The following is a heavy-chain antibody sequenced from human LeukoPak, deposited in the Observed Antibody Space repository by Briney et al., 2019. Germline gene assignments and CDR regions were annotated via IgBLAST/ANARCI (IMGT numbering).Heavy chain of an antibody. Sequence: SETLSLTCTVSGGSISSYYWSWIRQPAGKGLEWIGRIYTSGSTNYNPSLKSRVTMSVDTSKNQFSLKLSSVTAADTAVYYCARGNPPYNYYYYYMDVWGKGTTVTVSS. J-gene: IGHJ6*03. CDR1: GGSISSYY. D-gene: IGHD1-14*01. CDR2: IYTSGST. V-gene: IGHV4-4*07. CDR3: ARGNPPYNYYYYYMDV.